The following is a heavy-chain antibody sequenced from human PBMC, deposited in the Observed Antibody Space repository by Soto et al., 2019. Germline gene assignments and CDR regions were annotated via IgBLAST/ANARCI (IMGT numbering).Heavy chain of an antibody. J-gene: IGHJ4*02. V-gene: IGHV4-59*01. Sequence: TSETLSLTCTVSGGSISSYYWSWIRQPPGKGLEWIGYIYYSGSTNYNPSLKSRVTISVDTSKNQFSLKLSSVTAADTAVYYCAKDRYGDYGGIDYWGQGTMVTVS. CDR1: GGSISSYY. CDR2: IYYSGST. CDR3: AKDRYGDYGGIDY. D-gene: IGHD4-17*01.